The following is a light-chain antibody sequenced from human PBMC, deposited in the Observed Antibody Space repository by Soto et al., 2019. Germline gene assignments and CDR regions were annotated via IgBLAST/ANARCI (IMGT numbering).Light chain of an antibody. CDR3: QQYGSSGT. J-gene: IGKJ1*01. V-gene: IGKV3-20*01. CDR2: VAS. CDR1: QSVSNNY. Sequence: EIVLTRSPGSLSLPPVERATLSCRASQSVSNNYLARYQQKPGQAPRLLIYVASNRATGIPDRFSGSGSGTDFTLTISRLEPEDFAVYYRQQYGSSGTCGNGTKGDLK.